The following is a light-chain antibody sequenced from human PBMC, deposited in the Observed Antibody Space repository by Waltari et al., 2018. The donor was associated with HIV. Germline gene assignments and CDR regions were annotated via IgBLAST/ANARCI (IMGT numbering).Light chain of an antibody. Sequence: QTVVTQEPSFSVSPGGTVTLTCGLSSGSVTSSYYPSWNQQTPGQAPRTVITNTNTRSSGVPDRFSGSMRGNRAALTITGAQADDESAYYCLLYMGSGVWVFGGGTKLTVL. V-gene: IGLV8-61*01. J-gene: IGLJ3*02. CDR2: NTN. CDR3: LLYMGSGVWV. CDR1: SGSVTSSYY.